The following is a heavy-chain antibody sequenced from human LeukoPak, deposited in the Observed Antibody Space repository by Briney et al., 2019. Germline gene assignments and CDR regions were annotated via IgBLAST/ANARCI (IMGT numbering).Heavy chain of an antibody. CDR2: ISGSGGNT. CDR1: GFTFSRNG. CDR3: AKDRRAGSYDY. D-gene: IGHD3-10*01. J-gene: IGHJ4*02. Sequence: RSGGSLRLSCAASGFTFSRNGMTWVRQAPGKGLEWVSAISGSGGNTYYADSVKGRFTIPRDNSKNTLYLQMNSLRAEDTAVYYCAKDRRAGSYDYWGQGTLVTVSS. V-gene: IGHV3-23*01.